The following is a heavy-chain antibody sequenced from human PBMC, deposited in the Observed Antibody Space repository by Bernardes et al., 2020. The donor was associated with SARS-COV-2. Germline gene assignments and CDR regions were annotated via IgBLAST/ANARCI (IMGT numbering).Heavy chain of an antibody. Sequence: EPLSLTCTVSGGFISSYSWSWIRQPPGKGLEWIGNIYDSGSTHYNPSLKSRVTISADTSKNHFSLRLRSVTAADTAVYYCARRAAARGIWFDPWGQGTLVTVSS. D-gene: IGHD2-2*01. CDR2: IYDSGST. CDR1: GGFISSYS. J-gene: IGHJ5*02. CDR3: ARRAAARGIWFDP. V-gene: IGHV4-59*01.